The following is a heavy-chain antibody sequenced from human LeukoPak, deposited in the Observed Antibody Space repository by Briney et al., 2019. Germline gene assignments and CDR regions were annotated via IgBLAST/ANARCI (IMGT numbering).Heavy chain of an antibody. D-gene: IGHD1-1*01. V-gene: IGHV3-7*01. J-gene: IGHJ4*02. CDR1: GFTFSRYW. CDR2: IKQDGSER. CDR3: ATMGLEPLPYYFDY. Sequence: GGSLRLSCAASGFTFSRYWMSWDRQAPGRGLEWVANIKQDGSERYHVDSVRGRFTISRDNSKNSLFLQMNSLRAEDTAVYYCATMGLEPLPYYFDYWGQGTLVTVSS.